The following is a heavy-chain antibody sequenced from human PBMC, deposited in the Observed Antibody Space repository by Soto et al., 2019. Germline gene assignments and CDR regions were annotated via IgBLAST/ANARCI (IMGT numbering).Heavy chain of an antibody. CDR2: IYYSGST. D-gene: IGHD2-8*01. CDR3: AKTKTPHVRNGMDV. V-gene: IGHV4-31*04. Sequence: QVRLQESSPGLVRPSQTLSLTCTVSGDSLSSGGYYCSWIRQLPGKGLEWIGFIYYSGSTFYNPSLRSRVTMSADASKNQISLKLSSVTAADTDVYYCAKTKTPHVRNGMDVWGQGTTVTVSS. J-gene: IGHJ6*02. CDR1: GDSLSSGGYY.